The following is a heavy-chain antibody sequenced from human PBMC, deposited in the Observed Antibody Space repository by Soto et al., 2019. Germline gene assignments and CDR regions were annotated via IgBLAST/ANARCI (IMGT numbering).Heavy chain of an antibody. D-gene: IGHD3-3*01. Sequence: ASVKVSCKASGYIFTNYDINWVRQATGQGLEYLGWINPNGGNTGYVQKFQGRVTMTRNTSINTAYMELNSLRSEDTAVYYCARDQGITTFGVYSMYYYGMDVWGQGTTVTVSS. CDR1: GYIFTNYD. CDR3: ARDQGITTFGVYSMYYYGMDV. J-gene: IGHJ6*02. CDR2: INPNGGNT. V-gene: IGHV1-8*01.